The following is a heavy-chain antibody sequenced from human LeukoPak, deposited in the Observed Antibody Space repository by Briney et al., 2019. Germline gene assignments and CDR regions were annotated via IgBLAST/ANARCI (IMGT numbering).Heavy chain of an antibody. CDR1: GYTFTGYY. Sequence: ASVKVSCKASGYTFTGYYMHWVRQAPGKGLEWMGWINPNSGGTNYAQKFQGRVTMTRDTSISTAYMELSRLRSDDTAVYYCARDLTFMVRGVIGWFDPWGQGTLVTVSS. CDR2: INPNSGGT. J-gene: IGHJ5*02. D-gene: IGHD3-10*01. CDR3: ARDLTFMVRGVIGWFDP. V-gene: IGHV1-2*02.